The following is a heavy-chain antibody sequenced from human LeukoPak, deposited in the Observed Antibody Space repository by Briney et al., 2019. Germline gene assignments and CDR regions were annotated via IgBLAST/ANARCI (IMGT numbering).Heavy chain of an antibody. CDR2: IYTSGST. CDR3: ARDANPLGYCSSTSCYKYYYYYYMDV. D-gene: IGHD2-2*02. CDR1: GGSISSYY. Sequence: PSETLSLTCTVSGGSISSYYWSWIRQPAGKGLEWIGRIYTSGSTNYNPSLKSRVTMSVDTSKNQFSLKLSSVTAADTAVYYCARDANPLGYCSSTSCYKYYYYYYMDVWGKGTTVTVSS. J-gene: IGHJ6*03. V-gene: IGHV4-4*07.